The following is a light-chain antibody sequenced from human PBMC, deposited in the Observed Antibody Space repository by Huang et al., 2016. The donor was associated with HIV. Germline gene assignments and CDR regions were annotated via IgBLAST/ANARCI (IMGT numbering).Light chain of an antibody. CDR3: QQYDNLPLT. J-gene: IGKJ4*01. V-gene: IGKV1-33*01. Sequence: DIQMTQSPSSLSASVGDRVTITCQASQDITNYLNWYQQKPGKAPKLLIYDASSLVTGGPLRFSGSGSGTDFTLTISSLQPEDIATYHCQQYDNLPLTFGGGTKVEIK. CDR1: QDITNY. CDR2: DAS.